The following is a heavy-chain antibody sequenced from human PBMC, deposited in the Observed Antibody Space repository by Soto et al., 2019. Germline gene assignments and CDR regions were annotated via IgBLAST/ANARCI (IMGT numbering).Heavy chain of an antibody. D-gene: IGHD5-12*01. J-gene: IGHJ4*02. CDR1: RFIFSRYA. CDR2: ISGSGGST. V-gene: IGHV3-23*01. Sequence: GGSLRLSCAASRFIFSRYAMSWVRQAPGKGLEWVSGISGSGGSTWYADSVKGRFTISRDNSKNMVYLQINSLRVEDTAQYFCVKEWTPRRAFDSWGQGTPVTVSS. CDR3: VKEWTPRRAFDS.